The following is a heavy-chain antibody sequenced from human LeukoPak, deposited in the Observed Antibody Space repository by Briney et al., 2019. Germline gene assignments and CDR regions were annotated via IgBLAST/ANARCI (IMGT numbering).Heavy chain of an antibody. Sequence: GGSLRLSCAASGFTFSSYGMNWVRQAPGKGLEWVSAIDNSGAITFYADSVKGRFTISRDNSKNTLFLQMDSLRAEDTALYYCAKELSARRPFDYWGQGTLVTVSS. V-gene: IGHV3-23*01. CDR3: AKELSARRPFDY. CDR1: GFTFSSYG. J-gene: IGHJ4*02. CDR2: IDNSGAIT.